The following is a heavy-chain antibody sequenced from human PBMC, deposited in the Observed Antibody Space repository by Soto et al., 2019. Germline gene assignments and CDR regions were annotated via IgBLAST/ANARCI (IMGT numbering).Heavy chain of an antibody. D-gene: IGHD3-3*01. V-gene: IGHV4-59*01. Sequence: SETLSLTWTVSGGSISSYYWSWIRQPPGKGREWIGYIYYSGSTNYNPSLKSRVTISVDTSKNQFSLKLSSVTAADTAVYYCARDYADYDFWSGYYPTNNWFDPWGQGTLVTVSS. CDR1: GGSISSYY. J-gene: IGHJ5*02. CDR2: IYYSGST. CDR3: ARDYADYDFWSGYYPTNNWFDP.